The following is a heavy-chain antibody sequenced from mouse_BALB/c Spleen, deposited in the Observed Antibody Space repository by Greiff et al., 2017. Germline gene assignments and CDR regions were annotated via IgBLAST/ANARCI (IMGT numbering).Heavy chain of an antibody. Sequence: QVQLQQSGAELVRPGASVTLSCKASGYTFTDYEMHWVKQTPVHGLEWIGAIDPETGGTAYNQKFKGKATLTADKSSSTAYMELRSLTSEDSAVYYCTRDGNYGYFDVWGAGTTVTVSS. V-gene: IGHV1-15*01. CDR3: TRDGNYGYFDV. D-gene: IGHD2-1*01. J-gene: IGHJ1*01. CDR1: GYTFTDYE. CDR2: IDPETGGT.